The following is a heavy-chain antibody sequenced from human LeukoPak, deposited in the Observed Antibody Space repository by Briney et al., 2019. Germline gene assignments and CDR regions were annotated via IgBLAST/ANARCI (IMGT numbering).Heavy chain of an antibody. CDR1: GFTFSYYW. Sequence: GGSLRLSCAASGFTFSYYWMSWVRQAPGEGVEWVANIKHDESQKYYVASERGRFTVSRDNAKNSLYLQMNSLRAEDTAVYYCATVGPTVAGQNLDYWGQGTLVTVSS. J-gene: IGHJ4*02. V-gene: IGHV3-7*01. CDR2: IKHDESQK. D-gene: IGHD6-19*01. CDR3: ATVGPTVAGQNLDY.